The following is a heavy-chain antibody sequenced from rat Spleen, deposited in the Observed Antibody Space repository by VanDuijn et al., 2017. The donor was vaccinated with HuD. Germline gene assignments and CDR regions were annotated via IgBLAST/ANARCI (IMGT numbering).Heavy chain of an antibody. CDR1: GFTYSNYV. D-gene: IGHD1-9*01. J-gene: IGHJ2*01. CDR2: ISYGDNSGHSST. CDR3: ARRHYGYTDYFDY. V-gene: IGHV5-25*01. Sequence: EVQLVESGGGLVQPGRSMKLSCAASGFTYSNYVMAWVRQAPTKGLEWVASISYGDNSGHSSTYYRDSVKGRFTISRDNAKSTLSLQMDSLRSEDTATYYCARRHYGYTDYFDYWGQGVMVTVSS.